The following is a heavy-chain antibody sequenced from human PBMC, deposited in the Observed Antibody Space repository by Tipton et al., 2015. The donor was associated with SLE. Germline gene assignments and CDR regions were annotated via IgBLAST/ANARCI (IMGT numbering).Heavy chain of an antibody. V-gene: IGHV3-30*02. D-gene: IGHD3-10*01. CDR3: AKDKGYYGSGSEGWFDP. CDR2: IRYDGSNK. Sequence: GSLRLSCAASGFTFSSYGMHWVRQAPGKGLEWVAFIRYDGSNKYYADSVKGRFTISRDNSKNTLYLQMNSLRAEDTAVYYCAKDKGYYGSGSEGWFDPWGQGTLVTVSS. J-gene: IGHJ5*02. CDR1: GFTFSSYG.